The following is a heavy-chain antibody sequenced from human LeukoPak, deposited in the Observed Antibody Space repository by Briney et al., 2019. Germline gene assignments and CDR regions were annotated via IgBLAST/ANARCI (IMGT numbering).Heavy chain of an antibody. J-gene: IGHJ4*02. CDR1: GFTVSSNY. V-gene: IGHV3-33*08. D-gene: IGHD6-6*01. Sequence: GGSLRLSCAASGFTVSSNYMSWVRQAPGKGLEWVAVIWYDGSNKYYADSVKGRFTISRDNSKNTLYLQMNSLRAEDTAVYYCARDRYSSSSAIFDYWGQGTLVTVSS. CDR2: IWYDGSNK. CDR3: ARDRYSSSSAIFDY.